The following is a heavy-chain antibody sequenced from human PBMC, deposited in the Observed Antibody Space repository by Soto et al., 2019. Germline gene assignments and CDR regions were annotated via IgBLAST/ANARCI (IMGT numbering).Heavy chain of an antibody. D-gene: IGHD6-13*01. J-gene: IGHJ6*02. CDR1: GGTFSRNA. CDR2: IIPFFHAP. Sequence: SVKVSCKASGGTFSRNAISWVRQAPGQGLEWMGGIIPFFHAPDYAHKFQGRVTITADESTSIVFMEMSSLRFEDKAVYSCARSRAAAPPRVGMDVWGQGTTVTVTS. V-gene: IGHV1-69*13. CDR3: ARSRAAAPPRVGMDV.